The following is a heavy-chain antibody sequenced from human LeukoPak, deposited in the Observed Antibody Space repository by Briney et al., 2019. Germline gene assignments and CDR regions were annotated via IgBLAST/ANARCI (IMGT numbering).Heavy chain of an antibody. J-gene: IGHJ4*02. D-gene: IGHD6-13*01. V-gene: IGHV3-48*04. CDR3: ARDTAVGQQLVYPV. CDR1: GFTFSNYN. CDR2: ITSSSSTI. Sequence: PGGSLRLSCAGSGFTFSNYNMNWVRQAPGKGLEWVSYITSSSSTIHYADSVKGRFTISRDNAKNSLYLQMNSLRAEDTAVYYCARDTAVGQQLVYPVWGQGTLVTVSS.